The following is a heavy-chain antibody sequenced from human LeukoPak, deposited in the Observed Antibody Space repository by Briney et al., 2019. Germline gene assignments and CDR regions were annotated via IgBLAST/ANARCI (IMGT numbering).Heavy chain of an antibody. V-gene: IGHV1-2*02. CDR3: ARADRLDGGPYLIGP. CDR2: INPNSGGT. D-gene: IGHD2-21*01. Sequence: RASVKVSCKTSGYSFTDYYMHWVRQAPGQGLEWMGWINPNSGGTSSAQKFQGRVTMTRDTSITTVYMEVSWLTSDGTAIYYCARADRLDGGPYLIGPWGQGTLVTVSS. J-gene: IGHJ5*02. CDR1: GYSFTDYY.